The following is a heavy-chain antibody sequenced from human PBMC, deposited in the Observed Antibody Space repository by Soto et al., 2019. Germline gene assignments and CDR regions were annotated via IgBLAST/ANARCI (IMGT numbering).Heavy chain of an antibody. CDR2: IYYSGST. CDR3: ARDAPYGIDY. CDR1: GGSISSGGYY. D-gene: IGHD3-16*01. Sequence: SSETLSLTCTVSGGSISSGGYYWSWIRQHPGKGLEWIGYIYYSGSTYYNPSLKSRVTISVDTSKNQFSLKLSSVTAADTAVYYCARDAPYGIDYWGQGTLVTVSS. J-gene: IGHJ4*02. V-gene: IGHV4-31*03.